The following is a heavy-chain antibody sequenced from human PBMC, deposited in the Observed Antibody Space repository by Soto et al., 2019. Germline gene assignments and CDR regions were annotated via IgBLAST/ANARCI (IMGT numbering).Heavy chain of an antibody. J-gene: IGHJ3*02. CDR3: TTGEAYDSSNYYPDAFDI. CDR2: IKSKTDGGTI. Sequence: PGGSLRLSCAASGFTFSNAWMNWVRQAPGKGLEWVGRIKSKTDGGTIDYAAPVKGRFTISRDDSKNTLYLQMNSLKTEDTAVFYCTTGEAYDSSNYYPDAFDIWGQGTMVTVSS. D-gene: IGHD3-22*01. CDR1: GFTFSNAW. V-gene: IGHV3-15*07.